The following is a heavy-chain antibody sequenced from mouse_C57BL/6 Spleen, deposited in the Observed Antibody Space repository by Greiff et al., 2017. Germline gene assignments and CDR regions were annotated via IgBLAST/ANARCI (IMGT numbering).Heavy chain of an antibody. J-gene: IGHJ4*01. CDR1: GYTFTSYW. Sequence: VQLQQSGAELAKPGASVKLSCKASGYTFTSYWLHWVKQRPGQGLEWIGYINPSSGYTKYNQKFKDKATLTADKSSSTAYMQLSSLTYEDSAVYYCARKTTVVADAMDYWGQGTSVTVSS. V-gene: IGHV1-7*01. D-gene: IGHD1-1*01. CDR2: INPSSGYT. CDR3: ARKTTVVADAMDY.